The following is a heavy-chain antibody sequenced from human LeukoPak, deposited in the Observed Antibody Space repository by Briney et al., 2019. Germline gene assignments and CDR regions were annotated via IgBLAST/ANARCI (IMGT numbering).Heavy chain of an antibody. CDR3: ARGRYSYGGYYFDY. J-gene: IGHJ4*02. D-gene: IGHD5-18*01. V-gene: IGHV4-34*01. CDR2: INHSGST. CDR1: GGSFSGYY. Sequence: PSETLSLTCAVYGGSFSGYYWSWIRQPPGKGLEWIGEINHSGSTNYNPSLKSRVTISVDTSKNQFSLKLSSVTAADTAVYYCARGRYSYGGYYFDYWGQGTLVTVSS.